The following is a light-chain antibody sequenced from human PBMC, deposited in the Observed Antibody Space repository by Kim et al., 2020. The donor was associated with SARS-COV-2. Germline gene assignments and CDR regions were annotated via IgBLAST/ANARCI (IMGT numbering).Light chain of an antibody. J-gene: IGKJ1*01. V-gene: IGKV3-15*01. CDR3: HQYNYSPRT. Sequence: ETVMTQSPLTLSVSPGERATLSCRASQTVSSNLAWYQQKPGQVPRLLIYAASTRATGIPARFSGSGSGTEFTLTINSLQSEDFAVYYYHQYNYSPRTFGQGTKVDIK. CDR1: QTVSSN. CDR2: AAS.